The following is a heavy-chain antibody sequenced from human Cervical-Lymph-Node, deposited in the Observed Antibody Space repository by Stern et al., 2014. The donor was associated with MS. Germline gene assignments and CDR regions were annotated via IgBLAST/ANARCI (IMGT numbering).Heavy chain of an antibody. CDR3: ARGTHCSGGSCYSSDYFDY. V-gene: IGHV3-13*01. CDR1: GFTFSSYA. D-gene: IGHD2-15*01. J-gene: IGHJ4*02. CDR2: IGTAGDT. Sequence: VQLVESGGGLVQPGGSLRLSCAASGFTFSSYAMHWVRQATGKGLEWVSAIGTAGDTYYPGSVKGRLTITRENAKTSLYIQMNSLRAGDTAVYYCARGTHCSGGSCYSSDYFDYWGQGTLVTVSS.